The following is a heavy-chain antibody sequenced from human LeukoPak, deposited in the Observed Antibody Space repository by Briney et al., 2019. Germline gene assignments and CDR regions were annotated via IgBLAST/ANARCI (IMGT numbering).Heavy chain of an antibody. CDR1: GYNFTNYY. CDR3: ARSVGSSADRRWYFDY. J-gene: IGHJ4*02. V-gene: IGHV1-46*01. CDR2: INPRSGST. Sequence: ASVKVSCKASGYNFTNYYMHWVRQAPGQGLEWMGIINPRSGSTNYAQNFQGRLTMTRDTSTSTVYMEESSLRSDDTAVYYCARSVGSSADRRWYFDYWGQGTLVTVSS. D-gene: IGHD6-6*01.